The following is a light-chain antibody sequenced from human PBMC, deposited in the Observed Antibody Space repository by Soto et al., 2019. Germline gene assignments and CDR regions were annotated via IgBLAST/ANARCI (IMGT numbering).Light chain of an antibody. J-gene: IGKJ4*02. Sequence: ETVMTQSPATLSASPGESATLSCGASQSVSSNFCWYQQKPGQAPRLLIYGASSRATGVAARFSGTWSGTEFTLTISSLHPEDFAVYYCQQYNNWPRTFGGGTKVEIK. V-gene: IGKV3-15*01. CDR2: GAS. CDR1: QSVSSN. CDR3: QQYNNWPRT.